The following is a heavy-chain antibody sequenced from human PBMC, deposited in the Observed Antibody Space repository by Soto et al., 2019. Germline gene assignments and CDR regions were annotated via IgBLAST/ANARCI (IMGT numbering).Heavy chain of an antibody. V-gene: IGHV1-2*04. CDR2: INPNSGGT. CDR1: GYTFTGYY. D-gene: IGHD1-1*01. J-gene: IGHJ6*02. CDR3: AIGRYGNPGDLMDV. Sequence: ASVKVSCKASGYTFTGYYMHWVRQAPGQGLEWMGWINPNSGGTNYAQKFQGWVTMTRDTSISTAYMELSRLRSDDTAVYYCAIGRYGNPGDLMDVSGQGSTVIVSS.